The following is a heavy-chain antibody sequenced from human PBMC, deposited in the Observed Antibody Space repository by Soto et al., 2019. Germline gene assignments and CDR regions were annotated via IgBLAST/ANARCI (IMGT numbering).Heavy chain of an antibody. D-gene: IGHD2-2*01. V-gene: IGHV1-18*04. J-gene: IGHJ4*02. CDR1: GYTFTSYG. CDR3: ARDLEGRSIVVVPAASDY. CDR2: ISAYNGNT. Sequence: QVQLVQSGAEVKKPGASVKVSCKASGYTFTSYGISWVRQAPGQGLEWMGGISAYNGNTNYAQKLQGRVTMTTDTSTSTAYMELRSLRSEDTAVYYCARDLEGRSIVVVPAASDYWGQGTLVTVSS.